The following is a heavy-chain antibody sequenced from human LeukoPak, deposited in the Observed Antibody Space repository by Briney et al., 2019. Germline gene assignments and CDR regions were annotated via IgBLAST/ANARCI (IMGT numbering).Heavy chain of an antibody. CDR1: GYTLTELS. Sequence: ASVKVSCKVSGYTLTELSMHWVRQAPGKGLEWMGGFDPEDGETIYAQKFQGRVTMTEDTSTDTAYMELSSLRSEDTAVYYCATRFGVDTRDAEPFDYWGQGTLVTVSS. CDR2: FDPEDGET. CDR3: ATRFGVDTRDAEPFDY. J-gene: IGHJ4*02. D-gene: IGHD3-3*01. V-gene: IGHV1-24*01.